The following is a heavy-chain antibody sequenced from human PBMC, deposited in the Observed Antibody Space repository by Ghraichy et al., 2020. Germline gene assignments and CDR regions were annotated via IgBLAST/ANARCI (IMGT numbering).Heavy chain of an antibody. CDR3: VRHSYYYDSSGYPDLNWFDP. Sequence: SETLSLTCTVSGGSISSSSYYWGWIRQPPGKGLEWIGSIYYSGSTYYNPSLKSRVTISVDTSKNQFSLNLSSVTAADTAVYYCVRHSYYYDSSGYPDLNWFDPWGQGTQASVSS. CDR2: IYYSGST. CDR1: GGSISSSSYY. V-gene: IGHV4-39*01. D-gene: IGHD3-22*01. J-gene: IGHJ5*02.